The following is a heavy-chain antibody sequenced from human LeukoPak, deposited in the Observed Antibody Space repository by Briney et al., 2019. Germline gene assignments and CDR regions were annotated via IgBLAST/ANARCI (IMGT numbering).Heavy chain of an antibody. D-gene: IGHD3-3*01. V-gene: IGHV1-18*01. J-gene: IGHJ3*02. Sequence: ASVKVSCKASGYTFTSYGISWVRQAPGQGLEWMGRISAYNGYTNYAQKLQGRVTMTTDTSTSTAYMELRSLRSDDTAVYYCGVVTSLFDIWGQGTMVTVSS. CDR3: GVVTSLFDI. CDR2: ISAYNGYT. CDR1: GYTFTSYG.